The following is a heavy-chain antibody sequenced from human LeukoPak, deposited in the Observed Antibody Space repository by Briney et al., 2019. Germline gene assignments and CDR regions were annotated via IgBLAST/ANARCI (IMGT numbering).Heavy chain of an antibody. D-gene: IGHD3-3*01. CDR1: GYTFTSYY. J-gene: IGHJ4*02. Sequence: ASATVSCKASGYTFTSYYMHWVRQAAGQGLEWMGIINPSGGSTSYAQKFQGRVTMTRDTSTSTVYMEVSSLRSEDTAVYYCARGTANFWSGYSSHFDYWGQGTLVTVSS. CDR3: ARGTANFWSGYSSHFDY. V-gene: IGHV1-46*01. CDR2: INPSGGST.